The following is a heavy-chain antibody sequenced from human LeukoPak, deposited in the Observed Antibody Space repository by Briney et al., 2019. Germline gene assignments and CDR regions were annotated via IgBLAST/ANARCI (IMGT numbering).Heavy chain of an antibody. D-gene: IGHD2-21*02. CDR1: GFTFSSYG. CDR3: AKDSVVICGGDCCRGDYYYGMDV. J-gene: IGHJ6*02. CDR2: ISYDGSNK. V-gene: IGHV3-30*18. Sequence: GRSLRLSCAASGFTFSSYGMHWVRQAPGKGLEWVAVISYDGSNKYYADSVKGRFTISRDNSKNTLYLQMNSLRAEDTAVYYCAKDSVVICGGDCCRGDYYYGMDVWGQGTTVTVSS.